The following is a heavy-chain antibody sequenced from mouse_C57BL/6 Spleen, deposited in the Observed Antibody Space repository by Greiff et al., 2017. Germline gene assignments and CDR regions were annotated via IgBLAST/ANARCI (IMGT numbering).Heavy chain of an antibody. J-gene: IGHJ2*01. CDR2: INYDGSST. CDR1: GFTFSDYY. V-gene: IGHV5-16*01. D-gene: IGHD2-4*01. CDR3: ARYYDYLDY. Sequence: EVKLVESEGGLVQPGSSMKLSCTASGFTFSDYYMAWVRQVPEKGLEWVANINYDGSSTYYLDSLKSRFIISRDNAKNILYLQMSSLKSEDTATYYCARYYDYLDYWGQGTTLTVSS.